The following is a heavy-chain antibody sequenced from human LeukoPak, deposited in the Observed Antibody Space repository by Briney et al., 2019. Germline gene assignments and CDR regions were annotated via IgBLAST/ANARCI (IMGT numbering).Heavy chain of an antibody. D-gene: IGHD3-16*01. CDR3: ARPHTLGRITKYYFDY. CDR1: GYIFTTYW. V-gene: IGHV5-51*01. Sequence: GESLKISCQTSGYIFTTYWIGWVRQMPGKGLEWIGIIYPGDSDTRYSPSFQGQVTISADKSINTTYLRWSSLKASDTAMYHCARPHTLGRITKYYFDYWGQGTLVTVSS. J-gene: IGHJ4*02. CDR2: IYPGDSDT.